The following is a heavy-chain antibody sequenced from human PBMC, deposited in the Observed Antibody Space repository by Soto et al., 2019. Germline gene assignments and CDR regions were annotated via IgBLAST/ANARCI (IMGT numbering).Heavy chain of an antibody. J-gene: IGHJ4*02. Sequence: GASVKVSCKASGYTFISHGITWLRQAPGQGLEWMGWISAYNGNTNYTQELQGRLTMTTDTSTSTAYMELRSLRSDDTAVYYCARDLGGYNSIAAYWGQGALVTVSS. CDR2: ISAYNGNT. CDR1: GYTFISHG. CDR3: ARDLGGYNSIAAY. D-gene: IGHD5-18*01. V-gene: IGHV1-18*01.